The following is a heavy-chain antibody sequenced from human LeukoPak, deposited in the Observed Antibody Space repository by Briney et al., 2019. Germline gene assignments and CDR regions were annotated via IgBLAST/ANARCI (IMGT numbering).Heavy chain of an antibody. CDR3: ARAPAAIPLKTYYYYMDV. D-gene: IGHD2-2*02. J-gene: IGHJ6*03. CDR2: IYTSGST. CDR1: GGSISSYY. Sequence: SETLSLTCTVSGGSISSYYWSWIRQPAGKGLEWIGRIYTSGSTNYNPSLKSRVTMSVDTSKNQFSLKLSSVTAADTAVYYCARAPAAIPLKTYYYYMDVWGKGTTVTVSS. V-gene: IGHV4-4*07.